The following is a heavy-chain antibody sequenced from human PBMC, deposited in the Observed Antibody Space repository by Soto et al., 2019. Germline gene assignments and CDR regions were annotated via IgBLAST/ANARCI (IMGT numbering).Heavy chain of an antibody. D-gene: IGHD1-26*01. J-gene: IGHJ3*02. V-gene: IGHV1-18*01. CDR1: GYTFTRYG. Sequence: QVQLVQSGGEVKKPGASVKVSCKASGYTFTRYGLGWVRQAPGQGLEWMGWISPNSGDTNYAQSLQGRVTMTTDTSTTTGYLERRSVRSDDTAVYCCERVGSRGAFDIWGQGTMVTVSS. CDR2: ISPNSGDT. CDR3: ERVGSRGAFDI.